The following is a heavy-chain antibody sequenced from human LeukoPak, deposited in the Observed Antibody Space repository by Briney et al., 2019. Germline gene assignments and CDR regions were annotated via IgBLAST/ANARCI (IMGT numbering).Heavy chain of an antibody. CDR1: GFTFSSYW. V-gene: IGHV3-74*01. Sequence: GGSLRLSCAASGFTFSSYWMHWVRQAPGKGLVWVSRINSDGSSTSYADSVKGRFTISRDNAKNTLYLQMNSLRAEDTAVYYRARPRYYYYMDVWGKGTTVTVSS. CDR3: ARPRYYYYMDV. CDR2: INSDGSST. J-gene: IGHJ6*03.